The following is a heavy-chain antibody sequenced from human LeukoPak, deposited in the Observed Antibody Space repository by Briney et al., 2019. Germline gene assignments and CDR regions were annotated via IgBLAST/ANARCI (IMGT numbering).Heavy chain of an antibody. CDR1: GGSFSGYY. CDR2: INHSGST. CDR3: ARRGHYDILTGARKRYYFDY. D-gene: IGHD3-9*01. Sequence: SETLSLTCAVYGGSFSGYYWSWIRQPPGKGLEWIGEINHSGSTNYNPSLKSRVTISVDTSKNQFSLKLSSVTAADTAVYYCARRGHYDILTGARKRYYFDYWGQGTLVTVSS. J-gene: IGHJ4*02. V-gene: IGHV4-34*01.